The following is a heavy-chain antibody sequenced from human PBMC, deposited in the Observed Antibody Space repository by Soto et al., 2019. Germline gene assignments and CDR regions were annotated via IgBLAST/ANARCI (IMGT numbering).Heavy chain of an antibody. Sequence: QVQLLQSGAEVKKPGASVNISCKASGYSFRTYFIHWVRQAPGQGLEWMGVINPSGGRTNYAQRFKGRVVMTSGTSTVTVYMELTSLRSDDTAVYYWARDSNRAAAGTGSFALWGQGSPVTVSS. J-gene: IGHJ5*02. CDR3: ARDSNRAAAGTGSFAL. V-gene: IGHV1-46*01. D-gene: IGHD6-13*01. CDR2: INPSGGRT. CDR1: GYSFRTYF.